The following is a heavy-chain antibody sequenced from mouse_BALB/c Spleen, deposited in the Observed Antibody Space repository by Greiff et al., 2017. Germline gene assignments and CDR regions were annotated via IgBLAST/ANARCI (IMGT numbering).Heavy chain of an antibody. CDR1: GYTFTSYW. J-gene: IGHJ4*01. CDR2: INPSNGRT. V-gene: IGHV1S81*02. Sequence: QQSCKASGYTFTSYWMHWVKQRPGQGLEWIGEINPSNGRTNYNEKFKSKATLTVDKSSSTAYMQLSSLTSEDSAVYYCASGYGNYYYYAMDYWGQGTSVTVSS. CDR3: ASGYGNYYYYAMDY. D-gene: IGHD2-1*01.